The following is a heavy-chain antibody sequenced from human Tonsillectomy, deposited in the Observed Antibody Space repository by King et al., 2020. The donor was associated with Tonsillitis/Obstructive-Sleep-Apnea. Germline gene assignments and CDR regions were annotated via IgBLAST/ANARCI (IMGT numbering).Heavy chain of an antibody. CDR1: GGSISSSNYY. CDR2: IHYSGNT. J-gene: IGHJ4*02. CDR3: ARPYSGYTSGFDL. Sequence: LQLQESGPVLVEPSESLSLTCTVSGGSISSSNYYWAWIRQSPRKGLEWIGGIHYSGNTYYNPSLQSRVTISVDTSKNQFSLTVTSVTAADTAVYYFARPYSGYTSGFDLWGQGTLVTVSS. D-gene: IGHD5-18*01. V-gene: IGHV4-39*01.